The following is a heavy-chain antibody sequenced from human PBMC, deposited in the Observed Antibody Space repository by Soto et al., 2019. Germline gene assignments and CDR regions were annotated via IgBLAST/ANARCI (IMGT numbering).Heavy chain of an antibody. CDR1: GNTVPNYA. D-gene: IGHD3-22*01. V-gene: IGHV1-3*01. J-gene: IGHJ5*02. Sequence: GASVKVSCKASGNTVPNYAIHWVRQAPGQRLEWMGWINGGNGNTYYSEHFQGRVTFTRDTSAGTVYMQLSSLTSEDTAVYYCARSYYYDSSGYYQRPNNWLDPWGQGTLVTVSS. CDR3: ARSYYYDSSGYYQRPNNWLDP. CDR2: INGGNGNT.